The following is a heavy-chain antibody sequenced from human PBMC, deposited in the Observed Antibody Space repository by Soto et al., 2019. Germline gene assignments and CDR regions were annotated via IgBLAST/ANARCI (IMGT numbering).Heavy chain of an antibody. CDR1: GGSISSSSYY. D-gene: IGHD2-8*01. CDR2: IYYSGST. V-gene: IGHV4-39*01. CDR3: ARLGQGDDIVLMVYAVDFDY. Sequence: SETLSLTCTVSGGSISSSSYYWGWIRQPPGKGLEWIGSIYYSGSTYYNQSLKSRVTISVDTSKNQFSLKLSSVTAADTAVYYCARLGQGDDIVLMVYAVDFDYWGQGTLVTVSS. J-gene: IGHJ4*02.